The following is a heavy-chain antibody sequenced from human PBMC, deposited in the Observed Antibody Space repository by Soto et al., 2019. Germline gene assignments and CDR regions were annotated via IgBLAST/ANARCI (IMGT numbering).Heavy chain of an antibody. D-gene: IGHD2-2*01. J-gene: IGHJ6*02. CDR3: ARQPIYQLPTDYYNYYGMDV. CDR1: GFTYSNYA. CDR2: ISYDGSNK. Sequence: QVQLVESGGGVVQPGRSLRLSCAASGFTYSNYAMHWVRQAPGKGLEWVAVISYDGSNKYYADSVKGRFTISRDNSKNTLYLQMNSLRAEDTAVYDCARQPIYQLPTDYYNYYGMDVWGQGTTVTVSS. V-gene: IGHV3-30-3*01.